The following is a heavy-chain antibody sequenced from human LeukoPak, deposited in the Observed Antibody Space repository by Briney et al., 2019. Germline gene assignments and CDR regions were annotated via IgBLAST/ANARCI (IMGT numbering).Heavy chain of an antibody. D-gene: IGHD3-16*02. V-gene: IGHV3-23*01. CDR1: GFTFSSYA. CDR2: ISGSGGGT. Sequence: PGGSLRLSCAASGFTFSSYAMAWVRQAPGKGLEGVSGISGSGGGTFYADSVKGRFTISRDNSKNTLYLQMNSLRAEDTAVYYCAKERRGENVWGSYRDAFDMWGQGTMVTVAS. CDR3: AKERRGENVWGSYRDAFDM. J-gene: IGHJ3*02.